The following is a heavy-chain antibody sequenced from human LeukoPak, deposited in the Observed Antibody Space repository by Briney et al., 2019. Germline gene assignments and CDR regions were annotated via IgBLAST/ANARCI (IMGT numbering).Heavy chain of an antibody. Sequence: GASAKVSCKASGYTFTSYSMQWVRQAPGQGLEWMGIINPSGDSTSYTQKLQGRLTMTRDTSTNTVYMELSSLRSDDTAVYYCARGATYISGHHDAWGQGTLVTVSS. CDR2: INPSGDST. J-gene: IGHJ4*02. V-gene: IGHV1-46*01. CDR1: GYTFTSYS. D-gene: IGHD6-19*01. CDR3: ARGATYISGHHDA.